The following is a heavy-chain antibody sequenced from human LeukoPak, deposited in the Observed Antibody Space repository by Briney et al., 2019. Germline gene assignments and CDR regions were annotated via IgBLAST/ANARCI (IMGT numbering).Heavy chain of an antibody. Sequence: SQTLSLTCTVSGGSISSGGYYWSWIRQHPGKGLEWIGYIYYSGSTYYNPSLESRVTISVDTSKNQFSLKLSSVPAADTAVYYCARNPTRYCTNGVCPYFDYWGQGTLVTVSS. CDR2: IYYSGST. CDR1: GGSISSGGYY. V-gene: IGHV4-31*03. CDR3: ARNPTRYCTNGVCPYFDY. D-gene: IGHD2-8*01. J-gene: IGHJ4*02.